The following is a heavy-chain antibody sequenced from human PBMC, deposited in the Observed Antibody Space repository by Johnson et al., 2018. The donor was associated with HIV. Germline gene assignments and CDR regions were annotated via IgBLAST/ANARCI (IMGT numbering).Heavy chain of an antibody. V-gene: IGHV3-30-3*01. CDR1: GFTFISYA. J-gene: IGHJ3*02. D-gene: IGHD4-17*01. CDR2: ISYDGSNK. Sequence: QVQLVASGGGVVQPGRSLRLSCAASGFTFISYAMHWVRQAPGKGLEWVAVISYDGSNKYYADSVKGRFTISRDNAKNTLYLQMNSLRAEDTAVYYCARALTTDAFDIWGQGTMVTVSS. CDR3: ARALTTDAFDI.